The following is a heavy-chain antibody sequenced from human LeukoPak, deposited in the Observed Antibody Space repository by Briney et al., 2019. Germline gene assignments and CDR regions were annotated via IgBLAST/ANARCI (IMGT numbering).Heavy chain of an antibody. CDR1: GFTFINYP. D-gene: IGHD4-17*01. J-gene: IGHJ4*02. CDR2: ISTNSAFI. V-gene: IGHV3-21*01. CDR3: ASGGDYGDYYFDY. Sequence: GGSLRLSCTASGFTFINYPMNWFRQAPGKGLKWFSSISTNSAFIYYADSVRGRFTISRDNSKNTLYLQMNSLRAEDTAVYYCASGGDYGDYYFDYWGQGTPVTVSS.